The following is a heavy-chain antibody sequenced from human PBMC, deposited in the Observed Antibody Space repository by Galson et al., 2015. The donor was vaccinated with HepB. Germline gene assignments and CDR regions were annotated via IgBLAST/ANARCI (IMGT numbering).Heavy chain of an antibody. CDR2: IRNNGGRT. D-gene: IGHD6-6*01. V-gene: IGHV3-64D*06. J-gene: IGHJ6*02. CDR3: VKDRGYSSSSPYYGMDV. CDR1: GFTFSNYA. Sequence: SLRLSCAASGFTFSNYAIHWVRQAPGKGLEYVSTIRNNGGRTNYADSVKGRFTISRDNSKNTLSLQMISLRAEDTAVYYCVKDRGYSSSSPYYGMDVWGQGTTVTVSS.